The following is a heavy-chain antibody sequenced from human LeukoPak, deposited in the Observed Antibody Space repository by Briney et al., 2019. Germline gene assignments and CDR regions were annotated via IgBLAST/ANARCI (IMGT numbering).Heavy chain of an antibody. J-gene: IGHJ6*02. V-gene: IGHV3-9*01. CDR3: AKDNRYYDIFGGMDV. Sequence: GRSLRLSCAASGFTFDDYAMHWVRQAPGKGLEWVSGISWNSGSIGYADSVKGRFTISRDNAKNSLYLQMNSLRAEDTASYYCAKDNRYYDIFGGMDVWGQGTTVTVSS. D-gene: IGHD3-9*01. CDR1: GFTFDDYA. CDR2: ISWNSGSI.